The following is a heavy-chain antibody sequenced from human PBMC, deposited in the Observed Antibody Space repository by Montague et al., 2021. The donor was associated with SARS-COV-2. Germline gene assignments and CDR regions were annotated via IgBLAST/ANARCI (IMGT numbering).Heavy chain of an antibody. CDR3: AKNRDIFWFGEGRDSMDV. D-gene: IGHD3-10*01. CDR2: ISYDGSIK. J-gene: IGHJ6*02. Sequence: SLRLSCLASGFTFNNFAMHWVRQAPGKGLEWVAVISYDGSIKYYXDSLRGRFTISRNSSKKTLYLRMNILSGEDTAVYYCAKNRDIFWFGEGRDSMDVWGQGTTVIVSS. V-gene: IGHV3-30*18. CDR1: GFTFNNFA.